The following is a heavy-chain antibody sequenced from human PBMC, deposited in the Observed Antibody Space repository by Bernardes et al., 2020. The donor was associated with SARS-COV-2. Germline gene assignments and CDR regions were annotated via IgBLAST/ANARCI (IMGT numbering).Heavy chain of an antibody. V-gene: IGHV3-23*01. CDR3: TKDYYCSSPTCGAFDI. J-gene: IGHJ3*02. Sequence: GGSLRLSCAASGFTFNSYAMSWVRQAPGKGLEWVSTISGSGTTTSYADSMKGRLTISRDNSKNTLYVQMNSLRAEDTAVYYCTKDYYCSSPTCGAFDIRGQGTTVTVSS. CDR2: ISGSGTTT. D-gene: IGHD2-2*01. CDR1: GFTFNSYA.